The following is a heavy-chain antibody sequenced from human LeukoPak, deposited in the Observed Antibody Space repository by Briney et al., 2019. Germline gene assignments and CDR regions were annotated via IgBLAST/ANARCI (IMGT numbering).Heavy chain of an antibody. CDR2: IRYDGSNK. CDR1: GFTFSNYD. V-gene: IGHV3-30*02. J-gene: IGHJ6*03. D-gene: IGHD2-15*01. CDR3: AKGGVVYAYYMDV. Sequence: GGSLRLSCAASGFTFSNYDMHWVRQAPGKGLEWVAFIRYDGSNKYYADSVRGRFTISRDNSKNTLYLQMNSLRAEDTAVYYCAKGGVVYAYYMDVWGKGTTVTVSS.